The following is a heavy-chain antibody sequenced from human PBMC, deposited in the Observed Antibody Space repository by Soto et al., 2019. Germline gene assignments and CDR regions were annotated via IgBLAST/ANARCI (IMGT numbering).Heavy chain of an antibody. J-gene: IGHJ4*02. Sequence: EVQLVESGGGLVKPGGSLRLSCAASGFTFSSYSMNWVRQAPGKGLEWVSSISASSSYIYYADSVKSRFTVSRDNAKNSLYLQINSLRDEDTAVYYCARGSIVATSLTPFDFWGQGTLVIVSS. V-gene: IGHV3-21*01. CDR3: ARGSIVATSLTPFDF. CDR1: GFTFSSYS. CDR2: ISASSSYI. D-gene: IGHD5-12*01.